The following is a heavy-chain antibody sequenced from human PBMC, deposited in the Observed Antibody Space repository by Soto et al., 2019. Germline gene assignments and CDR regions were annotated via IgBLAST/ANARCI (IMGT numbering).Heavy chain of an antibody. CDR2: ISTYNGIT. CDR1: GYTFTSYG. V-gene: IGHV1-18*01. CDR3: AITVAANYYYYGMDV. D-gene: IGHD5-12*01. J-gene: IGHJ6*02. Sequence: ASVKVSCKASGYTFTSYGLSWVRQAPGQGLEWMGWISTYNGITNYAQKLQGRVTMTTDTSTSTAYMELRTLRSDDTAVYYCAITVAANYYYYGMDVWGQGTTVTVSS.